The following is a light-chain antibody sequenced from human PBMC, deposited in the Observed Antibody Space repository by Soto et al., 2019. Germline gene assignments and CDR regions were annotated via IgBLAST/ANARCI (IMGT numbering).Light chain of an antibody. Sequence: EIVLTQSPGTLSLSPGESGTLSCKAGQTLSSSSLAWYQQKPVQAPRLLIYGASNRASGIPDRFSGGGSGTDFTLTISRLEPEDFAVYYCQQYGRSPTTFGQGTKVDNK. V-gene: IGKV3-20*01. J-gene: IGKJ1*01. CDR1: QTLSSSS. CDR2: GAS. CDR3: QQYGRSPTT.